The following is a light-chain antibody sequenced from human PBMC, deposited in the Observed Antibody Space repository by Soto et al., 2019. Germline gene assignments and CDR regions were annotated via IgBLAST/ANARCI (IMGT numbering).Light chain of an antibody. J-gene: IGKJ2*01. CDR3: QQTYIIPYT. Sequence: DLQMTQSPLLLSASAGDRVTITCRASQSIDNFLNWYQQKPGKAPKLLIYAASSLQSGVPSRFSGRGSGTDFSLTIDSLQPEDFATYFCQQTYIIPYTFGQGTELETK. CDR1: QSIDNF. CDR2: AAS. V-gene: IGKV1-39*01.